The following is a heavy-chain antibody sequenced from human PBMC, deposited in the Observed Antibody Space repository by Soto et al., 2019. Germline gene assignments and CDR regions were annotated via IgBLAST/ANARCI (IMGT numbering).Heavy chain of an antibody. Sequence: SETLSLTCTVSGGSFRGYYWGWVRQPPGKGLEWIGEINHSGSSNYHPALKSRVTISLATSKNKFFLTDNSVTPADTAVYYCARGEITFRGGMDVWGQGTTVTVSS. CDR2: INHSGSS. CDR1: GGSFRGYY. D-gene: IGHD1-20*01. V-gene: IGHV4-34*01. CDR3: ARGEITFRGGMDV. J-gene: IGHJ6*02.